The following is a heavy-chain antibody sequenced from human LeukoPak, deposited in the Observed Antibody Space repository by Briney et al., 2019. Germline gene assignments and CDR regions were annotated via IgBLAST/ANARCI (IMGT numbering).Heavy chain of an antibody. Sequence: SETLSLTCTVSGGSISSYHWSWIRQPAGKGLEGIGSIYTSGSTNYNPSLKSRVTMSVDTSKNQFSLKLSSVTAADTAVYYCARDHAAFHGFDIWGQGTMVTVSS. J-gene: IGHJ3*02. V-gene: IGHV4-4*07. CDR2: IYTSGST. CDR3: ARDHAAFHGFDI. CDR1: GGSISSYH. D-gene: IGHD6-25*01.